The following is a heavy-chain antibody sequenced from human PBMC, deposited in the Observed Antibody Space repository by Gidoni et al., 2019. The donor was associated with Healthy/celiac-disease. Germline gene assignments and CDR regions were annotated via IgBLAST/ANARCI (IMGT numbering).Heavy chain of an antibody. CDR1: RGHCSGYY. D-gene: IGHD2-2*01. V-gene: IGHV4-34*01. J-gene: IGHJ6*02. CDR3: ARGSTRTRYCSSTSCYSQVGMDV. CDR2: INHSGST. Sequence: QEQLQQWGAGLSKPSETLSLTYAVYRGHCSGYYWRLISQPPGKGLEWIREINHSGSTNYNPSLTRPVTKSVVTSKPQFSLKLSSVTAADSAVYSCARGSTRTRYCSSTSCYSQVGMDVCGQGTTVTVSS.